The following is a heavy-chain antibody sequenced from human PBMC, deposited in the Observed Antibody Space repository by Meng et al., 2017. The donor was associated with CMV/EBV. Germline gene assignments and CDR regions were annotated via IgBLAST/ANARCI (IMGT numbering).Heavy chain of an antibody. J-gene: IGHJ6*02. D-gene: IGHD3-3*01. V-gene: IGHV4-34*01. Sequence: SETLSLTCAVCGGSFSGYYWSWIRQPPGKGLEWIGEINHSGSTNYNPSLKSRVTISVDTSKNQFSLKLSSVTAADTAVYYCARGGRDVLRFLEWLPGRYGMDVWGQGTTVTVSS. CDR3: ARGGRDVLRFLEWLPGRYGMDV. CDR2: INHSGST. CDR1: GGSFSGYY.